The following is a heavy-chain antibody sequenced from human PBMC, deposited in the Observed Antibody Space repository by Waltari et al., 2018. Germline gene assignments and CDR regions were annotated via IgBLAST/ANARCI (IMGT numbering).Heavy chain of an antibody. D-gene: IGHD2-21*02. Sequence: EVQLLESGGGLAQPGGSLRLSCAASGFIFSTYAMGWVRQAPGQGLEWISAIGATGRNTYYTNSVKGRFTISRDNSKNTLYLQMNGLTVEDTAVYHCAKAQPDGGDPQRFDYWGQGTLVTVSS. J-gene: IGHJ4*02. CDR1: GFIFSTYA. CDR2: IGATGRNT. V-gene: IGHV3-23*01. CDR3: AKAQPDGGDPQRFDY.